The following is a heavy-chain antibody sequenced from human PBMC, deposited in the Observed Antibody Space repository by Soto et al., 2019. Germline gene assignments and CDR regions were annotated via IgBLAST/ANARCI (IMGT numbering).Heavy chain of an antibody. J-gene: IGHJ4*02. V-gene: IGHV3-7*01. Sequence: EVQLVESGGGLVQPGGSLRLSCAASGFTFSSYLMSWVRQAPGKGLEWVANIKLDGSAKYYVDSVTGRFTISRDNAKNSLYLQMNSLRVEDTAVYYCARVPGSSSSWFHFDSWGQGTQVTVSP. CDR1: GFTFSSYL. CDR2: IKLDGSAK. CDR3: ARVPGSSSSWFHFDS. D-gene: IGHD6-13*01.